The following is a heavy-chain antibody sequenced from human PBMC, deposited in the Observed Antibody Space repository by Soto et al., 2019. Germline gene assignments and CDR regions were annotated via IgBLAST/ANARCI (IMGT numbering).Heavy chain of an antibody. J-gene: IGHJ6*03. CDR3: TTQLELLPEYYYYMDV. V-gene: IGHV3-15*01. CDR2: IKSKTDGGTT. Sequence: GGSLRLSCAASGFTFSNAWMSWVRQAPGKGLEWVGRIKSKTDGGTTDYAAPVKGRFTISRDDSKNTLYLQMNSLKTEDTAVYYCTTQLELLPEYYYYMDVWGKGTTVTVSS. D-gene: IGHD1-7*01. CDR1: GFTFSNAW.